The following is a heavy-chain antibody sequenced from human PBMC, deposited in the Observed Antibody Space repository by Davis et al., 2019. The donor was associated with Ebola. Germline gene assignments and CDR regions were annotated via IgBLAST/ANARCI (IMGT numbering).Heavy chain of an antibody. V-gene: IGHV3-23*01. CDR2: IGGSGENT. CDR3: ARDVFGIAAR. Sequence: GESLKISCAASGFTFTNYAMSWVRQAPGRGLDWVSTIGGSGENTYYADSVKGRFTISRDNSKNTLYLQMNSLRAEDTAVYYCARDVFGIAARWGQGTLVTVSS. D-gene: IGHD6-6*01. CDR1: GFTFTNYA. J-gene: IGHJ4*02.